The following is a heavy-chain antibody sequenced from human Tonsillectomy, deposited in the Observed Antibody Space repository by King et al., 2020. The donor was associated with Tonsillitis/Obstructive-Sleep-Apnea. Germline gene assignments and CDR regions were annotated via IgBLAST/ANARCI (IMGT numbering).Heavy chain of an antibody. V-gene: IGHV4-34*01. J-gene: IGHJ4*02. Sequence: VQLQQWGAGLLKPSETLSLTCAVYGGSFSGYYWNWIRQPPGKGLEWIGEINHSGSTNYNQSLKSRVTISVDTPKNQFSLNLNSVTAADTAVYYCARGSTTKKAFAYWGQGTLVTVSS. CDR3: ARGSTTKKAFAY. CDR2: INHSGST. D-gene: IGHD2-2*01. CDR1: GGSFSGYY.